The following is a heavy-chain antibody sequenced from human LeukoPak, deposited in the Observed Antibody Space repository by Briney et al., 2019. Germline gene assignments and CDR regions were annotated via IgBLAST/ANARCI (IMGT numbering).Heavy chain of an antibody. J-gene: IGHJ4*02. CDR1: GFTFDDYA. D-gene: IGHD3-10*01. CDR3: AKDKGVGLLWFGELSGIFDY. V-gene: IGHV3-9*01. Sequence: PGGSLRLSCAASGFTFDDYAMHWVRQAPGKGLEWVSGISWNSGSIGYADSVKGRFPISRDNAKNSLYLQMNSLRAEDTALYYCAKDKGVGLLWFGELSGIFDYWGQGTLVTVSS. CDR2: ISWNSGSI.